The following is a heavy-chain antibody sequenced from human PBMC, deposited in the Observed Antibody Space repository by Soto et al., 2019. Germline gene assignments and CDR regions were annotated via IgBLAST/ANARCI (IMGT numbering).Heavy chain of an antibody. CDR1: GGSISSYY. CDR2: IYYSGST. J-gene: IGHJ3*02. D-gene: IGHD5-18*01. V-gene: IGHV4-59*01. Sequence: SETLSLTCTVSGGSISSYYWSWIRQPPGKGLEWIGYIYYSGSTNYNPSLKSRVTISVDTSKNQFSLKLSLVPAAVTAVYYCARYVDTAMANAFDIWGQGTMVTVSS. CDR3: ARYVDTAMANAFDI.